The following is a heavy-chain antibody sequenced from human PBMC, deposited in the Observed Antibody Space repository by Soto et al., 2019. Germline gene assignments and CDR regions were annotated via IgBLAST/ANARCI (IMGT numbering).Heavy chain of an antibody. CDR2: MNPNSGNT. J-gene: IGHJ3*02. Sequence: GASVKVSCKASGYTFTSYDINWVRQATGQGLEWKGWMNPNSGNTGYAQKFQGRVTMTGNTSISTAYMELSSLRSEDTTVYYCARPGYGGYDCWRGFDRPRGAFDISGQATIGTVAS. CDR1: GYTFTSYD. V-gene: IGHV1-8*01. D-gene: IGHD3-3*01. CDR3: ARPGYGGYDCWRGFDRPRGAFDI.